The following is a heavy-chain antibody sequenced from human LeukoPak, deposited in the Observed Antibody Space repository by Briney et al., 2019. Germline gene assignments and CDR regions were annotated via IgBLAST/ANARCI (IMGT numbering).Heavy chain of an antibody. CDR1: GGTFSSYA. D-gene: IGHD6-13*01. J-gene: IGHJ4*02. CDR3: AREGGSWGQFDY. CDR2: IIPIFGTA. Sequence: RASVKVSCKASGGTFSSYAISWVRQAPGQGLEWMGGIIPIFGTANYAQKFQGRVTITTDESTSTAYMELSSLRSEDTAVYYCAREGGSWGQFDYWGQGTLVTVSS. V-gene: IGHV1-69*05.